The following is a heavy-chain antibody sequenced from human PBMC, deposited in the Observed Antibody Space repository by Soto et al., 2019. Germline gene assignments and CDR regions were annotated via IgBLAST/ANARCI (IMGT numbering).Heavy chain of an antibody. CDR2: INHSGST. V-gene: IGHV4-34*01. CDR1: GGSFSGYY. D-gene: IGHD3-22*01. J-gene: IGHJ5*02. CDR3: ASAYDSSGHNWFDP. Sequence: SETLSLTCAVYGGSFSGYYWSWIRQPPGKGLEWIGEINHSGSTNYNPSLKSRVTISVDTSKNQFSLKLSSVTAADTAVYYCASAYDSSGHNWFDPWGQGTLVTVSS.